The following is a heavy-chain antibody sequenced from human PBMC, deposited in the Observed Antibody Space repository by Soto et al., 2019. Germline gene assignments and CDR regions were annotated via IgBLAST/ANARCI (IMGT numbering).Heavy chain of an antibody. D-gene: IGHD3-10*01. CDR2: IYYSGST. J-gene: IGHJ1*01. V-gene: IGHV4-59*08. Sequence: PSATLSLTCTFSGCSISSYYWRWIRQPPGKGLEWIGYIYYSGSTKYNPSLKSRVTISVDTSKNQFSLKLSSVTAADTAVYYCARHVEMGYYGTGSYYGDYFKHWCQGTLVTVS. CDR1: GCSISSYY. CDR3: ARHVEMGYYGTGSYYGDYFKH.